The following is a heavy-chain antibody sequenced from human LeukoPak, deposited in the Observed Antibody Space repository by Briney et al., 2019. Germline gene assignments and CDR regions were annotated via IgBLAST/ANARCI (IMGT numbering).Heavy chain of an antibody. D-gene: IGHD3/OR15-3a*01. V-gene: IGHV3-30*04. CDR3: ARDLGRPIWTGYWDY. J-gene: IGHJ4*02. CDR1: GFTLSSSA. Sequence: PGGSLRLSCAASGFTLSSSAMHWVRQAPGKGLEWVAVISYDGSNKYYADSVKGRFTNSRDKSKNTLYLQMNSLRAEDTALYYCARDLGRPIWTGYWDYWGQGTLVTVSA. CDR2: ISYDGSNK.